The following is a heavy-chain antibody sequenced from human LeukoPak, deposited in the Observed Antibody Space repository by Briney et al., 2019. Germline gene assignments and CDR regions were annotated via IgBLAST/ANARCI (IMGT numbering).Heavy chain of an antibody. V-gene: IGHV4-31*03. Sequence: PPETLSLTCTVSGGSISSGGYYWSWIRQHPGKGLEWIGYIYYSGSTYYNPSLKSRVTISVDTSKNQFSLKLSSVTAADTAVYYCARDAVGYCSSTRCYPKYYFDYWGQGTLVTVSS. CDR3: ARDAVGYCSSTRCYPKYYFDY. CDR2: IYYSGST. D-gene: IGHD2-2*01. J-gene: IGHJ4*02. CDR1: GGSISSGGYY.